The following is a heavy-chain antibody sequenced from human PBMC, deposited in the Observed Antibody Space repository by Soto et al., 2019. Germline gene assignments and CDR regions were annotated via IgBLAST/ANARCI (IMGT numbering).Heavy chain of an antibody. CDR3: ARGVEWFGGYYYYGMDV. CDR2: INAGNGNT. V-gene: IGHV1-3*01. J-gene: IGHJ6*02. CDR1: GYTFTSYA. D-gene: IGHD3-10*01. Sequence: ASVKVSCKASGYTFTSYAMHWVRQAPGQRLEWMGWINAGNGNTKYSQKFQGRVTITRDTSASTAYMELSSLRSEDTAVYYCARGVEWFGGYYYYGMDVWGQGTTVTVSS.